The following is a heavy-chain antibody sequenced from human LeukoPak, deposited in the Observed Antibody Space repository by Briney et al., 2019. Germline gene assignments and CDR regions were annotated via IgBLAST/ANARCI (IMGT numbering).Heavy chain of an antibody. D-gene: IGHD6-19*01. CDR1: GFTFSSYG. J-gene: IGHJ5*02. CDR3: AKGYGVEWLVFWFDP. CDR2: ISYDGSNK. V-gene: IGHV3-30*18. Sequence: GRSLRLSCAASGFTFSSYGMHWVRQAPGKGLEWVAVISYDGSNKYYADSVKGRFTISRDNSKNTLYLQMNSLRAEDTAVYYCAKGYGVEWLVFWFDPWGQGTLVTVSS.